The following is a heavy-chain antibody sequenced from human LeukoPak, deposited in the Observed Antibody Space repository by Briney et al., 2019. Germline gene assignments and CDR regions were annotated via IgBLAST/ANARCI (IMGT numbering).Heavy chain of an antibody. V-gene: IGHV3-15*01. J-gene: IGHJ6*02. Sequence: GGSLRLSCAASGFTFSNAWMSWVRQAPGKGLEWVGRIKSKTDGGTTDYAAPVKGRFTISRDDSKNTLYLQMNSLKTEDTAVYYCTTEDNRNPGPPYYYGMDVWGQGTTVTVSS. CDR1: GFTFSNAW. CDR3: TTEDNRNPGPPYYYGMDV. CDR2: IKSKTDGGTT. D-gene: IGHD1-14*01.